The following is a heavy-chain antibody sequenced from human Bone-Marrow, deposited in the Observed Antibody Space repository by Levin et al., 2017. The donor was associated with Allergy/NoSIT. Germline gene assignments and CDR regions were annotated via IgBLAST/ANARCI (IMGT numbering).Heavy chain of an antibody. V-gene: IGHV3-9*01. D-gene: IGHD3-9*01. CDR2: INWNSAYK. Sequence: GGSLRLSCAASGFSFEDSVMHWVRQAPGKGLEWVSGINWNSAYKGYADSVKGRFTISRDNGKNSLYLQMNSLRPEDTAFYYCAKHPIMTGSEVFFESWGHGTLVTVSS. J-gene: IGHJ4*01. CDR1: GFSFEDSV. CDR3: AKHPIMTGSEVFFES.